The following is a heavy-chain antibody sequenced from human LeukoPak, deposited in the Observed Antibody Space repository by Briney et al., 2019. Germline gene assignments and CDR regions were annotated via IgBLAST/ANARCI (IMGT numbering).Heavy chain of an antibody. CDR1: GFTFSDYV. Sequence: GGSLRLSCAASGFTFSDYVMHWVRQAPGKGLEWVALIWHDGSKEHYADSVKGRFSISRDNPSNTLFLQMSSLRAEDAAVYYCAREISPRHGIGAVFEYWGQGTLVTVSS. CDR3: AREISPRHGIGAVFEY. CDR2: IWHDGSKE. D-gene: IGHD4/OR15-4a*01. J-gene: IGHJ4*02. V-gene: IGHV3-33*01.